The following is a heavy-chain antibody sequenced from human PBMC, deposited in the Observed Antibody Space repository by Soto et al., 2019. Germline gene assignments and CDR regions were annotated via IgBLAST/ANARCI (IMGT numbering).Heavy chain of an antibody. D-gene: IGHD5-12*01. Sequence: DLEWIGYIYYSGSTYYNPSLKSRVTISVDTSKNQFSLKLSSVTAADTAVYYCARGIVEMATISDWGQGTLVTVSS. CDR2: IYYSGST. J-gene: IGHJ4*02. V-gene: IGHV4-31*02. CDR3: ARGIVEMATISD.